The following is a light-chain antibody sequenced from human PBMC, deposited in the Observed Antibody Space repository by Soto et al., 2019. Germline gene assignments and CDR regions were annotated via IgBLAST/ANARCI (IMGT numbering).Light chain of an antibody. CDR3: QNYESYRWT. Sequence: DTQMTQSPSSVSASVRDKLTITCRASQNTRDWVAWYQQKPGQAPKLLIYDVSKLFTGVPSRFSGSGSGRDFTLTITGLQPDDFATYFCQNYESYRWTFGQGTKVDIK. V-gene: IGKV1-5*01. CDR2: DVS. J-gene: IGKJ1*01. CDR1: QNTRDW.